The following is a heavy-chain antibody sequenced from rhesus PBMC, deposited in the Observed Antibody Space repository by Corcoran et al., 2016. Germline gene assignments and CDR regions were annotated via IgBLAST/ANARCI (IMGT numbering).Heavy chain of an antibody. Sequence: QVQLQESGPGLVKPSETLSLTCAVSGGSISSSYYYWSWIRQAPGKGLEWIGYISYSESTSYNPSLKSRVTISSDTSKNQFSLKLRSVTAADTAVYYCARDVYSSSYGFDYWGQGVLVTVSS. V-gene: IGHV4-122*02. D-gene: IGHD6-43*01. CDR1: GGSISSSYYY. J-gene: IGHJ4*01. CDR3: ARDVYSSSYGFDY. CDR2: ISYSEST.